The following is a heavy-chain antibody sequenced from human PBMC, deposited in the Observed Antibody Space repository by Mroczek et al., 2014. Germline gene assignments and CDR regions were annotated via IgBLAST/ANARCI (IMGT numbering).Heavy chain of an antibody. CDR1: GFTFSSYG. D-gene: IGHD6-19*01. J-gene: IGHJ4*02. CDR2: ISYDGSNK. CDR3: AKDRDSSGYCDY. V-gene: IGHV3-30*18. Sequence: QVQLQESGGGVVQPGRSLRLSCAASGFTFSSYGMHWVRQAPGKGLEWVAVISYDGSNKYYADSVKGRFTISRDNSKNTLYLQMNSLRAEDTAVYYCAKDRDSSGYCDYWGQGTLVTVSS.